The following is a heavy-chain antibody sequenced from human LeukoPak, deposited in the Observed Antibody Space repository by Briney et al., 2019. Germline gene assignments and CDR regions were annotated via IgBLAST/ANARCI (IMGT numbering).Heavy chain of an antibody. CDR2: INSDGTTT. J-gene: IGHJ4*02. V-gene: IGHV3-74*01. Sequence: PGESLRLSCAASGFSFSSYWMHWLRQVPGKGLAWVSRINSDGTTTHYADSVKGRFTISSDNAKSTLYLQMSSLRVDDTAVYYCARDLGVTTYWGRGTLVIVSS. CDR1: GFSFSSYW. CDR3: ARDLGVTTY. D-gene: IGHD4-17*01.